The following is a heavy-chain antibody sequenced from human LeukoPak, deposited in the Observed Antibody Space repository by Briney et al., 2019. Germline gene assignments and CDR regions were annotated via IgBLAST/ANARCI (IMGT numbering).Heavy chain of an antibody. D-gene: IGHD3-16*01. J-gene: IGHJ4*02. CDR2: INSDGSST. Sequence: GGSLRLSCAASGFTFSNFWMHWVRQAPGKGLVWVSRINSDGSSTSYADSVKGRFTISRDNAENTLYLQMNSLRAEDTAVYYCAKGGFGPSDYWGQGTLVPVSS. CDR3: AKGGFGPSDY. V-gene: IGHV3-74*01. CDR1: GFTFSNFW.